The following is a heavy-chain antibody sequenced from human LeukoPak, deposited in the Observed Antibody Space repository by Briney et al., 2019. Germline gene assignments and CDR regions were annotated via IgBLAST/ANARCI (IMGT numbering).Heavy chain of an antibody. CDR2: IPYDGSNK. V-gene: IGHV3-30*18. Sequence: GGSLRLSCAASGFTFSSYGMHWVRQAPGKGLEWVAVIPYDGSNKYYADSVKGRFTISRDNSKNTLYLQMNSLRAEDTAVYYCAKDYCGGSCYSDYWGQGTLVTVSS. J-gene: IGHJ4*02. CDR3: AKDYCGGSCYSDY. CDR1: GFTFSSYG. D-gene: IGHD2-15*01.